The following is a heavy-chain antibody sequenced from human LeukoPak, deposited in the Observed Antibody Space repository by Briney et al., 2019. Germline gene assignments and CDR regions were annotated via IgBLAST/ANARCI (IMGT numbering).Heavy chain of an antibody. CDR2: ISAYNGNT. CDR3: ARDLQQQLVRGYHDAFDI. V-gene: IGHV1-18*01. J-gene: IGHJ3*02. D-gene: IGHD6-13*01. CDR1: GYTFTSYG. Sequence: GASVKVSCKASGYTFTSYGISWVQPAPGQGLEWMGWISAYNGNTNYAQKLQGRVTMTTDTSTSTAYMELRSLRSDDTAVYYCARDLQQQLVRGYHDAFDIWGQGTMVTVSS.